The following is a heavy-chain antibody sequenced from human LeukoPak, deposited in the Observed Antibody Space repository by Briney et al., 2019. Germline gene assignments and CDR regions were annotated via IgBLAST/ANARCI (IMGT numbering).Heavy chain of an antibody. V-gene: IGHV4-59*01. CDR1: GGSISSYY. CDR3: ARARGGYCSSTSCLNNWFDP. CDR2: IYYSGST. Sequence: PSETLSLTCTVSGGSISSYYWSWIRQPPGKGLEWIGYIYYSGSTNYNPSLKSRVTISVDTSKNQFSLKLSSVTAADTAVCYCARARGGYCSSTSCLNNWFDPWGQGTLVTVSS. D-gene: IGHD2-2*01. J-gene: IGHJ5*02.